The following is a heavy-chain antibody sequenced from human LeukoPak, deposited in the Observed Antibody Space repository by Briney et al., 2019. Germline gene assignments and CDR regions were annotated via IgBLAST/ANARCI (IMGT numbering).Heavy chain of an antibody. J-gene: IGHJ4*02. CDR1: GFTFSSYA. V-gene: IGHV3-23*01. CDR3: AKDLALGGYFDY. D-gene: IGHD3-16*01. Sequence: GGSLRLSCAASGFTFSSYAMSWVRQAPGKGLEWVSAISGSGGSTYYAGSVKGRFTISRDNSKNTLYLQMNSLRAEDTAVYYCAKDLALGGYFDYWGQGTLVTVSS. CDR2: ISGSGGST.